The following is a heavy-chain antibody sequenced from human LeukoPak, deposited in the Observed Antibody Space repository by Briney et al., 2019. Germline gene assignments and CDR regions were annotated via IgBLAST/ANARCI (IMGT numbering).Heavy chain of an antibody. V-gene: IGHV5-51*01. Sequence: GESLKISCTGSGYSFTSYWIGWTRQTPGKGLEWMGTIDPGDSDTSYSPSFQGLVTISADKSISTAYLKWSSLKASDTAMYYCARRGSYHDFDYCGQGTLVTVSS. J-gene: IGHJ4*02. CDR1: GYSFTSYW. CDR2: IDPGDSDT. CDR3: ARRGSYHDFDY. D-gene: IGHD1-26*01.